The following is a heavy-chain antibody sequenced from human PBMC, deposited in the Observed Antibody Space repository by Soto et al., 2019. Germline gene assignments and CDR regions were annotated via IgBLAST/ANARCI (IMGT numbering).Heavy chain of an antibody. V-gene: IGHV3-15*07. CDR2: IKSKTDGGTT. J-gene: IGHJ6*02. D-gene: IGHD3-9*01. Sequence: EVQLVESGGGLVKPGGSLRLSCAASGFTFSNAWMNWVRQAPGKGLEWVGRIKSKTDGGTTDYAAPVKGRFTISRDDSKNTLYLQMNSLKTEDTAVYYCTTSGALLRYLLATSYGMDVWGQGTTVTVSS. CDR1: GFTFSNAW. CDR3: TTSGALLRYLLATSYGMDV.